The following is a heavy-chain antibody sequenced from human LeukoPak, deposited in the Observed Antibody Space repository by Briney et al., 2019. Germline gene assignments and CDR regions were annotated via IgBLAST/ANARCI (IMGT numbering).Heavy chain of an antibody. CDR2: INHSGST. Sequence: SETLSLTCAVYGGSFSGYYWSWIRQPPGKGLEWIGEINHSGSTNYNPSLKSRVTISVDTSKNQFSLKLSSVTAADTAVYYCARLPAAMVRGVIRGDWFDPWGQGTLVTVSS. V-gene: IGHV4-34*01. J-gene: IGHJ5*02. CDR3: ARLPAAMVRGVIRGDWFDP. D-gene: IGHD3-10*01. CDR1: GGSFSGYY.